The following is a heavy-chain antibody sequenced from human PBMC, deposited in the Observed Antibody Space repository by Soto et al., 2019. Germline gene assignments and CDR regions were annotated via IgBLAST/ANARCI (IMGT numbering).Heavy chain of an antibody. CDR3: ARDRGWRGYSYGFGYYYYGMDV. D-gene: IGHD5-18*01. Sequence: PSETLSLTCTVSGGSISSYYWSWIRQPPGKGLEWIGYIYYSGSTNYNPSLKSRVTISVDTSKNQFSLKLSSVTAADTVVYYCARDRGWRGYSYGFGYYYYGMDVWGQGTTVTVSS. V-gene: IGHV4-59*01. CDR1: GGSISSYY. CDR2: IYYSGST. J-gene: IGHJ6*02.